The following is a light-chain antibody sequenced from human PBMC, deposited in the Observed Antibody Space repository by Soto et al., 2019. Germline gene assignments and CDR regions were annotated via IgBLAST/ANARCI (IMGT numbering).Light chain of an antibody. V-gene: IGKV3-15*01. J-gene: IGKJ1*01. CDR3: QQYNDWPLT. CDR1: QSVSSN. Sequence: EIVMTQSPFTLSVSPGERVTLSCRASQSVSSNLAWYQQKPGQAPSLLIYGAFTRATGIPARFSGTGSGTEFTLTISSLKYEDFALYYCQQYNDWPLTFGQGTKVDI. CDR2: GAF.